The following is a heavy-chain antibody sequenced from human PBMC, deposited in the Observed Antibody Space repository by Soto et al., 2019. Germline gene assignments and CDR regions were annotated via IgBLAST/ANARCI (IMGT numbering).Heavy chain of an antibody. D-gene: IGHD3-3*01. Sequence: GGSLRLSCAASGFTFSSYGMHWVRQAPGKGLEWVAFISYDGSNKYYADSVKGRFTISRDNSKNTLYLQMNSLRAEDTAVFYCAKTTDYDFWSGYYDYYYYGMDVWGQGTTVTVSS. V-gene: IGHV3-30*18. CDR3: AKTTDYDFWSGYYDYYYYGMDV. J-gene: IGHJ6*02. CDR1: GFTFSSYG. CDR2: ISYDGSNK.